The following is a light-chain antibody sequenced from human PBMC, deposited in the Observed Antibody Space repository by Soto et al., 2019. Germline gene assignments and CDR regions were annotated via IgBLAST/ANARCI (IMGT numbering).Light chain of an antibody. J-gene: IGLJ2*01. Sequence: QSVLTQPASVSGSPGQSVTISCTGTSSDVGGYNYVSWYQQHPGKAPKLMIYDVTNRPSGVPNRFSGSKSGNTASLTISGLQAEDEADYYCCSYTGSSTLVVFGGGTKLTVL. CDR1: SSDVGGYNY. CDR2: DVT. CDR3: CSYTGSSTLVV. V-gene: IGLV2-14*01.